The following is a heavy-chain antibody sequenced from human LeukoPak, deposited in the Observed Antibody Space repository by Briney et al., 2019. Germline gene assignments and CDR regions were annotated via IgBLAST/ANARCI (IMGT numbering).Heavy chain of an antibody. J-gene: IGHJ3*02. CDR2: ISGDGGST. Sequence: GGSLRLSCAASGFTFDDYAMHWVRQAPGKGLEWVSLISGDGGSTYCADSVKGRFTISRDNSKNSLYLQMNSLRTEDTALYYCAKDRVGYSSSSYAFDIWGQGTMVTVSS. CDR1: GFTFDDYA. V-gene: IGHV3-43*02. D-gene: IGHD6-6*01. CDR3: AKDRVGYSSSSYAFDI.